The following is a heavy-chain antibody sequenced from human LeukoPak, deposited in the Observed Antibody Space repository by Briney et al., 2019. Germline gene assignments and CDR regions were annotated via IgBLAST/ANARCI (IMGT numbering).Heavy chain of an antibody. V-gene: IGHV1-46*01. J-gene: IGHJ5*02. D-gene: IGHD3-22*01. Sequence: ASVKVSCKASGYTLTSYYMHWVRQAPGQGLEWMGIINPSGGSTSYAQKFQGRVTMTRDMSTSTVYMELSSLRSEDTAVYYCARERSFAYYDSSGYYFGNWFDPWGQGTLVTVSS. CDR3: ARERSFAYYDSSGYYFGNWFDP. CDR2: INPSGGST. CDR1: GYTLTSYY.